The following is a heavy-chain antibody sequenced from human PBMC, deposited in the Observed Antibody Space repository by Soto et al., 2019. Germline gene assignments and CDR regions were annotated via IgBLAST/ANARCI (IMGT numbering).Heavy chain of an antibody. CDR3: ASRTYSWFGP. V-gene: IGHV4-59*01. Sequence: SENLSFTCSVSGGSISRYNWTWIRQSPKKGVEGLGFVSYSGSPNYNRALKRRVTISIDTSKNQFSLNLKSLTAADTAVYYCASRTYSWFGPGRQ. CDR1: GGSISRYN. CDR2: VSYSGSP. J-gene: IGHJ5*02.